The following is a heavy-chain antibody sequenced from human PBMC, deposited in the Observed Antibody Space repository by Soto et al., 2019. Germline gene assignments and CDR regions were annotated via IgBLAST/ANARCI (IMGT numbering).Heavy chain of an antibody. CDR2: ISSSGSTI. CDR1: GFTFGDYS. V-gene: IGHV3-11*01. Sequence: PGGSLRLSCVASGFTFGDYSMSWIRQAPGKGLEWVSYISSSGSTIYYADSVKGRFTISRDNAKNSLYLQMNSLRAEDTAVYYCAGANYCANGTTRELGWYYDIDVWGKGATVTVSS. D-gene: IGHD1-7*01. CDR3: AGANYCANGTTRELGWYYDIDV. J-gene: IGHJ6*03.